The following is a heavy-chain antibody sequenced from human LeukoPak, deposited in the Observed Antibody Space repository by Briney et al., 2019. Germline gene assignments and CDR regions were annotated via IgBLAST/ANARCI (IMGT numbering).Heavy chain of an antibody. Sequence: GGSLRLSCAASGFTFSSYSMNWVRQAPGKGLEWFSYIRSSSSTIYYADSVKGRFTISRDNAKNSLYLQMNSLRAEDTAVYYCARAVAGYCSSTSCPPPGYWGQGTLVTVSS. CDR2: IRSSSSTI. D-gene: IGHD2-2*01. V-gene: IGHV3-48*01. CDR1: GFTFSSYS. CDR3: ARAVAGYCSSTSCPPPGY. J-gene: IGHJ4*02.